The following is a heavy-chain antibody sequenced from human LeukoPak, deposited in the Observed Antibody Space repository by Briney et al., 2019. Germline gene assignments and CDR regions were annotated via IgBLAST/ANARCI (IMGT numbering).Heavy chain of an antibody. CDR2: IKEDGSEK. Sequence: PGGSLRLSCAASGFTFSSYWMSWVRQAPGKGLEWVANIKEDGSEKYYVDSVKGRFTISRDNAKNSLYLQMNGLRAEDTAVYYCARESSTSSNPFDIWGQGTMVTVSS. J-gene: IGHJ3*02. D-gene: IGHD2-2*01. V-gene: IGHV3-7*01. CDR1: GFTFSSYW. CDR3: ARESSTSSNPFDI.